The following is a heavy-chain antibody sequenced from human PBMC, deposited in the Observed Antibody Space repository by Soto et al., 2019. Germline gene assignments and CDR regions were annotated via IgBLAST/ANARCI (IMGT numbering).Heavy chain of an antibody. Sequence: SQPLSLTCSVSGDSIRSYYWSWIRQPPGKGLEWIGYIYYTGSTNYNPSLKSRLTISVDTSKNQVSLELSTMTAADAAVYYCARHVGNYGDWAFDYWGQGTLVTVSS. J-gene: IGHJ4*02. CDR2: IYYTGST. CDR3: ARHVGNYGDWAFDY. V-gene: IGHV4-59*08. CDR1: GDSIRSYY. D-gene: IGHD4-17*01.